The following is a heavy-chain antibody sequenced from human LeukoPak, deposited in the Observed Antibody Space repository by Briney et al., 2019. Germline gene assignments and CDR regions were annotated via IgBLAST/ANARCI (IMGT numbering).Heavy chain of an antibody. CDR3: AREARYSSSSLDY. Sequence: PSQTLSLTCTVSGGSISSGGYYWSWIRQHPGKGLEWIGYIYYSGSTYYNPSLKSRVTISVDTSKNQFSLKLSSVTAADTAVYYCAREARYSSSSLDYWGQGTLVTVSS. V-gene: IGHV4-31*03. D-gene: IGHD6-6*01. J-gene: IGHJ4*02. CDR1: GGSISSGGYY. CDR2: IYYSGST.